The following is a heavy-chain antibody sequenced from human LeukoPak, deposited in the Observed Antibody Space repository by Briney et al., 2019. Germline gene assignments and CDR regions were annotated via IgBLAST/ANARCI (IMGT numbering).Heavy chain of an antibody. CDR1: GCIFSNYA. D-gene: IGHD3-10*01. CDR2: ISRDGSKT. CDR3: ARESTYWYDSASSGPHYFDD. J-gene: IGHJ4*02. V-gene: IGHV3-30*01. Sequence: PGGSLRLSCAASGCIFSNYALHWVRQAPGKGLEWVALISRDGSKTYHADYVKGRFSISRDHSRRTLYLQLNTLRAEDTSLCYCARESTYWYDSASSGPHYFDDWGQGTPVTVSS.